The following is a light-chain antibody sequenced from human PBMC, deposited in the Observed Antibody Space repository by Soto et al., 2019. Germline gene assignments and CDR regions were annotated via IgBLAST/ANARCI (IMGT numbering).Light chain of an antibody. J-gene: IGKJ4*01. V-gene: IGKV3-20*01. Sequence: EIVLTQSPGTLSLSPGERATLSCRASQSVNNNYLAWHQQKPGQAPRLLIYDASNRATGITARFSGSGSGTDFTLTISRLEPEDFAVYYCQQYGSSPLTFGGGTKIEIK. CDR3: QQYGSSPLT. CDR1: QSVNNNY. CDR2: DAS.